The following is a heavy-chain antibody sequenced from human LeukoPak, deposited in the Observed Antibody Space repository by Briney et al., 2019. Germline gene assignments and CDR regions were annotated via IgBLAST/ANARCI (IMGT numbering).Heavy chain of an antibody. V-gene: IGHV3-30-3*01. CDR2: ISYDGSNK. J-gene: IGHJ4*02. CDR1: GFTFSSYA. Sequence: GGSLRLSCAASGFTFSSYAMHWVRQAPGKGLEWVAVISYDGSNKYYADSVKGRFTISRDNSKNTLYLQMNSLRAEDTAVYYCARDQSLAAAAIFDYWGQGTLVTVSS. D-gene: IGHD6-13*01. CDR3: ARDQSLAAAAIFDY.